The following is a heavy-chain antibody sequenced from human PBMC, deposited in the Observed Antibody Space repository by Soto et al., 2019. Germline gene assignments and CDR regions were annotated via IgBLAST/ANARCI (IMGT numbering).Heavy chain of an antibody. CDR1: GGTFSSYT. CDR3: ARSASGYDMYALSDNWFDP. CDR2: IIPILGIA. Sequence: SLKVSCKASGGTFSSYTISWVRQAPGQGLEWMGRIIPILGIANYAQKFQGRVTITADKSTSTAYMELSSLRSEDPAVYYCARSASGYDMYALSDNWFDPWGQGTLVNVYS. V-gene: IGHV1-69*02. D-gene: IGHD5-12*01. J-gene: IGHJ5*02.